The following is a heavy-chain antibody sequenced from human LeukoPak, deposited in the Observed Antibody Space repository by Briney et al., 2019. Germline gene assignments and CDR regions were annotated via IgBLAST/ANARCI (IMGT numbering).Heavy chain of an antibody. V-gene: IGHV3-23*01. CDR3: ARASYYYYYGMDV. Sequence: GGSLRLSCAASGFTFSSDAMSWVRQAPGKGLEWVSAISGSGGSTYYADSVKGRFTISRDNSKNTLYLQMNSLRAEDTAVYYCARASYYYYYGMDVWGQGTTVTVSS. CDR2: ISGSGGST. CDR1: GFTFSSDA. J-gene: IGHJ6*02.